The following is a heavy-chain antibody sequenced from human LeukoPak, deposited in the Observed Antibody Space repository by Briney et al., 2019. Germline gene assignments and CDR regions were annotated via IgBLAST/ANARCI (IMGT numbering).Heavy chain of an antibody. Sequence: GSSVKVSCKASGGTFSRYAISWVRQAPGQGLEWMGGIIPIFGTANYAQKFQGRVTITADESTSTAYMELSSLRSEEKAVYYCASGGGYCGSTSCYAFDYWGQGTLVTVSS. D-gene: IGHD2-2*01. CDR1: GGTFSRYA. V-gene: IGHV1-69*01. CDR2: IIPIFGTA. CDR3: ASGGGYCGSTSCYAFDY. J-gene: IGHJ4*02.